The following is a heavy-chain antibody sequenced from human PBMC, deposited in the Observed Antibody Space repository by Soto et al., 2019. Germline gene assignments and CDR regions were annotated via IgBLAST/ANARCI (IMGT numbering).Heavy chain of an antibody. V-gene: IGHV1-8*01. Sequence: ASVKVSCKASGYTFTSYDINWVRQATGQGLEWMGWMNPNSGNTGYAQKFQGRVTMTRNTSISTAYMELSSLRSEDTAVYYCARGGRAGSSSWLWDPGYYFDYWGQGTLVTVSS. CDR2: MNPNSGNT. J-gene: IGHJ4*02. D-gene: IGHD6-6*01. CDR1: GYTFTSYD. CDR3: ARGGRAGSSSWLWDPGYYFDY.